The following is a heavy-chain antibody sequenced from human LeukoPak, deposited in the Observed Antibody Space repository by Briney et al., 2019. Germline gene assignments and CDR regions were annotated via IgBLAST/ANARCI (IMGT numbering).Heavy chain of an antibody. D-gene: IGHD3-9*01. V-gene: IGHV3-7*01. Sequence: GGPLRLPCAAAAFTFNSYWMSWVRHATGKGLEGVSNIKQDGSEKYYVDSVKGRFTISRDNAKNSLYLQMNSLRAEDTAVYYCARDLGEHILTGSTNHFDYWGQGTLVTVSS. CDR3: ARDLGEHILTGSTNHFDY. CDR1: AFTFNSYW. J-gene: IGHJ4*02. CDR2: IKQDGSEK.